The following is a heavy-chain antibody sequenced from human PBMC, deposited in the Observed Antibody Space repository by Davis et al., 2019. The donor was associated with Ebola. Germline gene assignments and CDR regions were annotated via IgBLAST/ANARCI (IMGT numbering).Heavy chain of an antibody. V-gene: IGHV1-3*01. J-gene: IGHJ4*02. D-gene: IGHD3-10*01. CDR3: ARGVVRGVIMGY. CDR2: INAGNGNT. CDR1: GYTFSYYA. Sequence: AASVKVSCKASGYTFSYYAIHWVRQAPGQRLEWMGWINAGNGNTKYSQKFQDRVTITRDTSASTAYMELSSLTSEDTAVYYCARGVVRGVIMGYWGQGALVTVSS.